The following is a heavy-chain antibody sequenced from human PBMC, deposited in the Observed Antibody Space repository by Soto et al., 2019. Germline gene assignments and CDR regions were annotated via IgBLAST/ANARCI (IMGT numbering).Heavy chain of an antibody. CDR1: GFTFNNAR. V-gene: IGHV3-15*02. CDR3: TSNAAAKVGTLSY. CDR2: IDGGKT. J-gene: IGHJ4*02. D-gene: IGHD1-26*01. Sequence: EVQQVESGGALVEPGGSLRLSCAASGFTFNNARMRWVRQAPGKGLAWVGSIDGGKTDFAAPVEGRFSFSRDDSRNTLFLQMNSLKIEDTGVYYCTSNAAAKVGTLSYWGQGTVVTVSS.